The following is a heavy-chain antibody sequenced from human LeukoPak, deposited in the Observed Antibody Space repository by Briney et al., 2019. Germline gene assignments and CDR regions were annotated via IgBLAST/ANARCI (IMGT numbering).Heavy chain of an antibody. CDR1: GYTFTSYG. V-gene: IGHV1-18*01. D-gene: IGHD3-16*01. Sequence: GASVKVSCKASGYTFTSYGISWVRQAPGQGLEWMGWISAYNGNTNYAQKFQGRVTITADKSTSTAYMELSSLRSEDTAVYYCAKHGGGYDGNWFDPWGQGTLVTVSS. CDR3: AKHGGGYDGNWFDP. J-gene: IGHJ5*02. CDR2: ISAYNGNT.